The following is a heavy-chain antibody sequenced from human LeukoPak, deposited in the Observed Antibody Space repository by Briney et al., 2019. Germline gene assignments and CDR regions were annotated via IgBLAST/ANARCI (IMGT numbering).Heavy chain of an antibody. Sequence: GGSLRLSCAASGFTFSSYGMHWVRQAPGKGLEWVAVISYDGSNKYYADSVKDRFTISRDNSKNTLYLQMNSLRAEDTAVYYCAKSEYDDILTGLFDYWGQGTLVTVSS. V-gene: IGHV3-30*18. CDR2: ISYDGSNK. CDR1: GFTFSSYG. J-gene: IGHJ4*02. D-gene: IGHD3-9*01. CDR3: AKSEYDDILTGLFDY.